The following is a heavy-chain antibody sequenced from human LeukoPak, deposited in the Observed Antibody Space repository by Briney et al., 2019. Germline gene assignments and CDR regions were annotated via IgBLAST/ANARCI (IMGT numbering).Heavy chain of an antibody. J-gene: IGHJ3*02. CDR3: ARQGYDILTGYIDAFDI. V-gene: IGHV4-59*08. CDR2: ISYSGSN. D-gene: IGHD3-9*01. Sequence: SETLSLTCTVSGGSISSYYWSWIRQPPGKGLEWIGYISYSGSNNYNPSLKSRVNISIETSKNQFSLKLRSVTAADTAIYYCARQGYDILTGYIDAFDIWGQGTMVTVSS. CDR1: GGSISSYY.